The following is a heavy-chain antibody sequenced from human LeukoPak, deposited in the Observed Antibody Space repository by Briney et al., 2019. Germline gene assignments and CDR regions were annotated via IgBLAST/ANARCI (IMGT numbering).Heavy chain of an antibody. CDR3: ARGIFYGGRNQYIWFDL. Sequence: SETLSLTCAVYGGPFRGFFWSWIRQAPGKGLEWIGESSHSGSTNYNPSLKSRITMSLDTSKSQVSLRLTSVTAADTAIYYCARGIFYGGRNQYIWFDLWGQGTLVTVSS. CDR1: GGPFRGFF. D-gene: IGHD4-23*01. V-gene: IGHV4-34*01. CDR2: SSHSGST. J-gene: IGHJ5*02.